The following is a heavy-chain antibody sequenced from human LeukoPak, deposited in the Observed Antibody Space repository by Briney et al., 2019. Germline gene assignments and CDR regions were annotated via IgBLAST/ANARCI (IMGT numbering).Heavy chain of an antibody. CDR1: GFTFSSYS. D-gene: IGHD3-10*01. Sequence: PGGSLRLSCAASGFTFSSYSMNWVRQAPGKGLEWVSSISSSSYIYYADSVKGRFTISRDNAKNSLYLQMNGLRAEDTAVYYCARDGRIRGAFDIWGQGTMVTVSS. J-gene: IGHJ3*02. CDR2: ISSSSYI. CDR3: ARDGRIRGAFDI. V-gene: IGHV3-21*01.